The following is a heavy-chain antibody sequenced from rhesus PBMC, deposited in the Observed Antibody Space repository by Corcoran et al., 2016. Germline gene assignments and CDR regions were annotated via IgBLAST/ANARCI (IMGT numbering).Heavy chain of an antibody. V-gene: IGHV4-122*02. D-gene: IGHD2-8*01. CDR1: GGSISSGYYY. CDR2: ITYRGGT. Sequence: QVQLQESGPGLVKPSATLSLTCAVSGGSISSGYYYWSWIRQPPGKGLEWIGYITYRGGTGYNPSLKRCVTISRDTSDNQCSLKLSSVTAADTAVDYCARDSDIVVVVSATSFDYWGQGVLVTVSS. J-gene: IGHJ4*01. CDR3: ARDSDIVVVVSATSFDY.